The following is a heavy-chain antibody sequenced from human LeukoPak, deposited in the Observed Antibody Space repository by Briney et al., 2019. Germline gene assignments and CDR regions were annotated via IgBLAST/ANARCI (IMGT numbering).Heavy chain of an antibody. CDR2: ISGSGGSP. J-gene: IGHJ4*02. Sequence: GGSLRLSCAASGFTFSSYAMSWVRKPPGKGLELVSAISGSGGSPYYTGSVKGRFTISRDNSKNTLYLQMNSLRAEDTAAYYCAVGIAARWASYFDYWGQGALVTVSS. D-gene: IGHD6-6*01. V-gene: IGHV3-23*01. CDR1: GFTFSSYA. CDR3: AVGIAARWASYFDY.